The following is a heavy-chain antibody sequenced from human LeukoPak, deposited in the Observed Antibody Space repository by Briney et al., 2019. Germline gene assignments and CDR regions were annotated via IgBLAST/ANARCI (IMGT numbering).Heavy chain of an antibody. J-gene: IGHJ3*02. Sequence: GGSLRLSCAASGFTFSSYSMNWVRQAPGKGLEWVSSISSSSSYIYYADSVKGRFTISRDNAKNSLYLQMNSLRAEDTVVYYCARVSAGRLHDAFDIWGQGTMVTVSS. CDR3: ARVSAGRLHDAFDI. CDR2: ISSSSSYI. CDR1: GFTFSSYS. V-gene: IGHV3-21*01.